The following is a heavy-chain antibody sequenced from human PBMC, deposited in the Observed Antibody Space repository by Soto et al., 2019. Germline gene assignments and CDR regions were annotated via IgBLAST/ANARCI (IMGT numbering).Heavy chain of an antibody. CDR1: GVSFRGFY. CDR3: ARAHDFWGGRQQPIDS. Sequence: QVQLQQWGAGLLNPSETLSLTCAVSGVSFRGFYWTWIRHSPGKGLEWLGDINHVGITNYTPSLKSRVSIRVDTSTSQFSMQLSSVTAADTAVYYCARAHDFWGGRQQPIDSWGQGTRVTVSS. J-gene: IGHJ4*02. D-gene: IGHD3-3*01. CDR2: INHVGIT. V-gene: IGHV4-34*01.